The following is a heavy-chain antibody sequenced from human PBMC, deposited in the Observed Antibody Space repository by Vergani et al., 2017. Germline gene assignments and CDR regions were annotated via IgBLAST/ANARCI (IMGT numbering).Heavy chain of an antibody. CDR3: ARGITMIVVVTSEGSWFDP. V-gene: IGHV4-30-4*01. Sequence: QVQLQESGPGLVKPSQTLSLTCTVSGGSIRSGDYYWSWIRQPPGKGLEWIGYIYYSGSTYYNPSLKRRVTISVDTSKNQFSLKLSSVTAADTAVYYCARGITMIVVVTSEGSWFDPWGQGTLVTVSS. J-gene: IGHJ5*02. CDR2: IYYSGST. D-gene: IGHD3-22*01. CDR1: GGSIRSGDYY.